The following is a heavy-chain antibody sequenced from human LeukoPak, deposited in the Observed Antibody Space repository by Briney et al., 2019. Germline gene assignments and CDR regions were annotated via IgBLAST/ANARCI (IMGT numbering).Heavy chain of an antibody. V-gene: IGHV7-4-1*02. CDR1: GYTFTSYA. J-gene: IGHJ4*02. CDR2: INTNTGNP. D-gene: IGHD5-12*01. CDR3: ARDQDIVATPRAYFDY. Sequence: ASVKVSCKASGYTFTSYAMNWVRQAPGQGLEWMGWINTNTGNPTYAQGFTGRFVFSLDTSVSTAYLQISSLKAEDTAVYCCARDQDIVATPRAYFDYWGQGTLVTVSS.